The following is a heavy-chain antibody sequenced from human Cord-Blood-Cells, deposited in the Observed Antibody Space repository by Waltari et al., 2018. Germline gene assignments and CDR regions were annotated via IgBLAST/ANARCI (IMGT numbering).Heavy chain of an antibody. J-gene: IGHJ6*03. D-gene: IGHD7-27*01. CDR2: MNPNRGNT. CDR3: ARTGDYYYYYYMDV. Sequence: QVQLVQSGAEVKKPGASVKVSCKASGYTFTSYDIHWVRQATGQGLEWMGWMNPNRGNTGYAQKFQGRVTITRNTSRSTAYMELSSLRSEDTAVYYCARTGDYYYYYYMDVWGKGTTVTVSS. CDR1: GYTFTSYD. V-gene: IGHV1-8*03.